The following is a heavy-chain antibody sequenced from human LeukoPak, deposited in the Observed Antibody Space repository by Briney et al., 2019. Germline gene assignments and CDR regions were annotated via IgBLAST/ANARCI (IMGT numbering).Heavy chain of an antibody. Sequence: QPGGSLRLSCAASGFTFSNYYMHWVRQVPGKGLEWVASISQDGSSKYYADSVKGRFTISRDNSKNTLYLQMISLRGEDTAVYYCAKGVPGSWAPDYWGQGTLVTVSS. CDR2: ISQDGSSK. D-gene: IGHD1-14*01. CDR3: AKGVPGSWAPDY. J-gene: IGHJ4*02. V-gene: IGHV3-30-3*01. CDR1: GFTFSNYY.